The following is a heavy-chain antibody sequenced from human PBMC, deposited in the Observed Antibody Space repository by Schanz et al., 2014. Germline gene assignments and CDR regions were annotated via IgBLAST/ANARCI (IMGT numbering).Heavy chain of an antibody. D-gene: IGHD3-10*01. V-gene: IGHV3-48*02. J-gene: IGHJ5*02. CDR3: ARGEFGRLFPTWFDP. CDR2: ISTRSITT. CDR1: GFTFSSYS. Sequence: EVQLVESGGGLVQPGGSLRLSCAASGFTFSSYSMNWVRQTPGKGLEWVSYISTRSITTYYPASLKGRFTISRDDAKNSLYLQMNSLTDEDTAVYYCARGEFGRLFPTWFDPWGQGTLVTVSS.